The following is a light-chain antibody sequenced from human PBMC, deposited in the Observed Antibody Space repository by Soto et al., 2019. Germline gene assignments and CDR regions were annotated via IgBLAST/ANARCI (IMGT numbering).Light chain of an antibody. V-gene: IGKV3-15*01. CDR1: QSVSSN. CDR3: QQYNDWPQT. Sequence: EIVMTQSPGTLSMSPGERATLSCRASQSVSSNLAWYQLKPGQAPRLLIYGASTRAIGIPARFSGSGSGTEFTLTISSLQSEDFAFYYCQQYNDWPQTFGQGTKV. CDR2: GAS. J-gene: IGKJ1*01.